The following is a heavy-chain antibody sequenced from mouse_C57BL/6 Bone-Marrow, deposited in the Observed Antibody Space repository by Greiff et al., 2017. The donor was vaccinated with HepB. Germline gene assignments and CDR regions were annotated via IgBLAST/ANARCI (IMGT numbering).Heavy chain of an antibody. D-gene: IGHD1-1*01. CDR2: ISYDGSN. V-gene: IGHV3-6*01. CDR3: ARITTVEDWFAY. CDR1: GYSITSGYY. Sequence: EVKLQESGPGLVKPSQSLSLTCSVTGYSITSGYYWNWIRQFPGNKLEWMGYISYDGSNNYNPSLKNRISITRDTSKNQFFLKLNSVTTEDTATYYCARITTVEDWFAYWGQGTLVTVSA. J-gene: IGHJ3*01.